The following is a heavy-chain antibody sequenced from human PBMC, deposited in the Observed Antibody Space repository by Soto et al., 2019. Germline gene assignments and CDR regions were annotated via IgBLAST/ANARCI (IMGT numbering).Heavy chain of an antibody. CDR3: GSTNYNPSLKSRVTISVDTSKNQFSLKLSSVTAADTAVYYCARRLKDIVVVPAAMPHYYYYYYLDV. J-gene: IGHJ6*03. CDR2: SSSDLTTK. Sequence: PGGALRLSCSASGFSISSYSMNWVRQAPGKGLEWLSLSSSDLTTKFYADSVRDRFTISRDNSKNTLYLQMNSLRAEDTAVYYSGSTNYNPSLKSRVTISVDTSKNQFSLKLSSVTAADTAVYYCARRLKDIVVVPAAMPHYYYYYYLDVWGKGTTVTVSS. V-gene: IGHV3-48*01. D-gene: IGHD3-10*01. CDR1: GFSISSYS.